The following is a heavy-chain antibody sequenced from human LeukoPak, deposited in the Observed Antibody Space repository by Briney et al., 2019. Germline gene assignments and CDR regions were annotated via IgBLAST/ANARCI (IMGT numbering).Heavy chain of an antibody. Sequence: SETLSLTRTVSGGSISSGSYYWSWIRQPAGKGLEWIGRIYTSGSTNYNPSLKSRVTISVDTSKNQFSLKLSSVTAADTAVYYCARENVLLWFGENYYYYYMDVWGKGTTVTISS. CDR3: ARENVLLWFGENYYYYYMDV. CDR2: IYTSGST. CDR1: GGSISSGSYY. V-gene: IGHV4-61*02. J-gene: IGHJ6*03. D-gene: IGHD3-10*01.